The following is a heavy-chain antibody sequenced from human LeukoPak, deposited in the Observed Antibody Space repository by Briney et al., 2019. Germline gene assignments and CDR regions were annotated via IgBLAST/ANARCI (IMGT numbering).Heavy chain of an antibody. J-gene: IGHJ5*02. Sequence: SETLSLTCTVSGGSISSYYWSWIRQPPGKGLEWIGYIYYSGSTNYNPSLKSRVTISVDKSKNQLSLTRSSVTAADTAVYYCARSSKTYYDFWSGYSWFDPWGQGTLVTVSS. CDR3: ARSSKTYYDFWSGYSWFDP. V-gene: IGHV4-59*12. CDR2: IYYSGST. CDR1: GGSISSYY. D-gene: IGHD3-3*01.